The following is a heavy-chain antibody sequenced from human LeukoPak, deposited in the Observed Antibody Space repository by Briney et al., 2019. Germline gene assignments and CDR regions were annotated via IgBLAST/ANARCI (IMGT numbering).Heavy chain of an antibody. J-gene: IGHJ6*02. CDR2: SNPSGGST. CDR3: AREDVVLVDAVRYYYYGMDV. CDR1: GYNFISYY. D-gene: IGHD2-8*01. Sequence: ASVKVSCKASGYNFISYYMHWVRQAPGQGLEWMGISNPSGGSTSYAQKFQDRVTMTRDTSTSTVYMELSSLKSEDTAVNYCAREDVVLVDAVRYYYYGMDVWGQGTTVTVSS. V-gene: IGHV1-46*01.